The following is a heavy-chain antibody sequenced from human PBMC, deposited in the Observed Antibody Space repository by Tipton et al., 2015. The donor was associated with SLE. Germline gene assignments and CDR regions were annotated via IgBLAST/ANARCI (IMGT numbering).Heavy chain of an antibody. CDR1: GFTFSSYS. D-gene: IGHD1-14*01. J-gene: IGHJ6*02. CDR2: ISSSSSTI. Sequence: SLRLSCAASGFTFSSYSMNWVRQAPGKGLEWVSYISSSSSTIYYADSVKGRFTISRDNSKNTLYLQMNSLRAEDTAVYYCAKGISGNYYYYYGMDVWGQGTTVTVSS. V-gene: IGHV3-48*01. CDR3: AKGISGNYYYYYGMDV.